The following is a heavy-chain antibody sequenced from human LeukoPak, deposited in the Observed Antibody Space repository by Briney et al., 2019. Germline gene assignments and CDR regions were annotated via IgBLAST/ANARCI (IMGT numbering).Heavy chain of an antibody. Sequence: PGGSLRLSCAASGFTFSSYGMHWVRQAPGKGLEWVAVISYDGSNKYYADSVKGRFTISRDNSKNTLYLQMNSLRAEDTAVYYCAKGWSYYYDSSGRNWFDPWGQGTLVTVSS. D-gene: IGHD3-22*01. CDR3: AKGWSYYYDSSGRNWFDP. V-gene: IGHV3-30*18. CDR1: GFTFSSYG. J-gene: IGHJ5*02. CDR2: ISYDGSNK.